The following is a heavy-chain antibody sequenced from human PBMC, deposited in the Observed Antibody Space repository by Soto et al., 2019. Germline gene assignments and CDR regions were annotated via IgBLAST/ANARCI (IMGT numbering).Heavy chain of an antibody. CDR3: AKDSSYGPEEF. Sequence: GGSLRLSCAASGFTYSSFAMSWVRQAPGKGLEWVSAISGSGGTTYYADSVKGRFTISRDNSKNTLHLQMNSLRAEDTAVYYCAKDSSYGPEEFWGRGTLVTVSS. V-gene: IGHV3-23*01. CDR1: GFTYSSFA. D-gene: IGHD6-6*01. CDR2: ISGSGGTT. J-gene: IGHJ4*02.